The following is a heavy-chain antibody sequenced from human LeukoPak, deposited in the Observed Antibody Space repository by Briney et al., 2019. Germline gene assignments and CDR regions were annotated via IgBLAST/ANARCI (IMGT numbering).Heavy chain of an antibody. CDR2: IYYSGST. Sequence: SETLSLTCTVSGGSISSSSYYWGWIRQPPGKGLEWIGSIYYSGSTYYNPSLKSRVTISVDTSKNQFSLKLSSVTAADTAVYYCARGAAAANNWFDPWGQGTLVTVSS. D-gene: IGHD6-13*01. CDR1: GGSISSSSYY. V-gene: IGHV4-39*07. CDR3: ARGAAAANNWFDP. J-gene: IGHJ5*02.